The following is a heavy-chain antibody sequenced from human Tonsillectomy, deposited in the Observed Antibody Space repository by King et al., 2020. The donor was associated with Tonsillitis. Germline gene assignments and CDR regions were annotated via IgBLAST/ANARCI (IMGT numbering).Heavy chain of an antibody. V-gene: IGHV2-70*01. D-gene: IGHD3-10*01. Sequence: QVTLKESGPALVKPTQTLTLTCTFSGLSLTTSGMGVSWIRQPPGKALEWLALIDWDDDIYYSTSLKTRLTISKDTSKNQVVLTMTNMDPVDTATYYCARMIKYVSGRADGMDVWGQGTAVTVSS. CDR3: ARMIKYVSGRADGMDV. CDR2: IDWDDDI. J-gene: IGHJ6*02. CDR1: GLSLTTSGMG.